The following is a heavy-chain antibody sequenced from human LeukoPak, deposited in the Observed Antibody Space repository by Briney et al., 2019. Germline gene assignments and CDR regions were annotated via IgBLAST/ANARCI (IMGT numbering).Heavy chain of an antibody. Sequence: SETLSLTCAVYGGSFSGYYWSWLRQPPGKGLEWIGEINHSGSTNYNPSLKSRVTISVDTSKNQFSLKLSSVTAADTAVYYCARRSHYDFSQSNWFDPWGQGTLVTVSS. J-gene: IGHJ5*02. D-gene: IGHD3-3*01. CDR2: INHSGST. V-gene: IGHV4-34*01. CDR3: ARRSHYDFSQSNWFDP. CDR1: GGSFSGYY.